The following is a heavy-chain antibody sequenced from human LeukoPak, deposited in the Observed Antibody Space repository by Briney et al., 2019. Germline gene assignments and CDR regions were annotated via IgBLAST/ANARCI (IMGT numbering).Heavy chain of an antibody. CDR2: INAGNANT. CDR1: GYTFTSYA. Sequence: ASVKVSCKASGYTFTSYAMHWVRQAPGQRPEWMGWINAGNANTKYSQKFQGRVTITRDTSASTGYMELSSLSSEDTAVYYCARDQPPYYDILTGHQTYYYYGMDVWGQGTTVTVSS. V-gene: IGHV1-3*01. D-gene: IGHD3-9*01. J-gene: IGHJ6*02. CDR3: ARDQPPYYDILTGHQTYYYYGMDV.